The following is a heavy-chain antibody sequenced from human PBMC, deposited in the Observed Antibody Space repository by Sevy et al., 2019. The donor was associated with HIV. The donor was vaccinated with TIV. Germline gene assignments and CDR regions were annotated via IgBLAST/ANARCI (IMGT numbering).Heavy chain of an antibody. D-gene: IGHD4-17*01. CDR3: ARDLPPSATTVPHFDY. CDR1: GFTFSSYE. J-gene: IGHJ4*02. Sequence: GGSLRLSCTASGFTFSSYEMNWVRQAPGKGLEWVSYISNSGSTIHYSDSVKGQLNIYRDNAKNSLYLQMNSLRAEDTAVYYCARDLPPSATTVPHFDYWGRGTLVTVSS. CDR2: ISNSGSTI. V-gene: IGHV3-48*03.